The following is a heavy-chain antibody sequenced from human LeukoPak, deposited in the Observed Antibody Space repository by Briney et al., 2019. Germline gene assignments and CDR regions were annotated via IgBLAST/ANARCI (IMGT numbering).Heavy chain of an antibody. Sequence: PGGSLRLSCAASGFTFSSYGMHWVRQAPGKGLEWVAVIRYDGSNKYHADSVQGRFTISRDNSKNMVYLQMNSLRDEDTAVYYCARDPGGIHSYWGQGTLVTVSS. CDR2: IRYDGSNK. J-gene: IGHJ4*02. CDR3: ARDPGGIHSY. D-gene: IGHD1-26*01. V-gene: IGHV3-33*01. CDR1: GFTFSSYG.